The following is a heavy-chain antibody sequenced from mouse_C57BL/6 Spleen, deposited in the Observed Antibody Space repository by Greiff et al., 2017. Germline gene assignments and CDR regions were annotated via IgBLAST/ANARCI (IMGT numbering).Heavy chain of an antibody. Sequence: VQLQQSGPELVKPGASVKIPCKASGYTFTDYNMDWVKQSHGKSLEWIGDITPNNGGTIYNQKFKGKATLTVDKSSSTAYMELRSLTSEDTAVYYCARSCIYYDYDWFAYWGQGTLVTVSA. V-gene: IGHV1-18*01. J-gene: IGHJ3*01. CDR1: GYTFTDYN. CDR3: ARSCIYYDYDWFAY. D-gene: IGHD2-4*01. CDR2: ITPNNGGT.